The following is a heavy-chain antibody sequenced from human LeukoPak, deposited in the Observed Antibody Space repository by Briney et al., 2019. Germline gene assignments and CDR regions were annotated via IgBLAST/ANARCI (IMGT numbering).Heavy chain of an antibody. Sequence: PGGSLRLSCAASGVSVSSNFMIWVRQAPGKGLEWVSLIYSGGETSYADSVKGRFSISRDNSKNTLHLQMNSLRVEDTAVYYCTRDPPAVAINTYAWGQGTLVTVSS. CDR3: TRDPPAVAINTYA. J-gene: IGHJ5*02. CDR1: GVSVSSNF. CDR2: IYSGGET. D-gene: IGHD6-13*01. V-gene: IGHV3-66*01.